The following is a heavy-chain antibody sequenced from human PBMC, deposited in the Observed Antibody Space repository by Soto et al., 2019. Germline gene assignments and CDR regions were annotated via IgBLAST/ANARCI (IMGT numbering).Heavy chain of an antibody. CDR1: GDSFTSYW. CDR3: AARLNNSFEI. Sequence: GESLEISCTDFGDSFTSYWIGWVRQLPGKGLEWMGIIYPADSDTRYSPSFQGQVTISADKSISAAYLQWNSLKASDTAMYYCAARLNNSFEIWGQGTMVTVSS. CDR2: IYPADSDT. V-gene: IGHV5-51*01. J-gene: IGHJ3*02. D-gene: IGHD2-21*02.